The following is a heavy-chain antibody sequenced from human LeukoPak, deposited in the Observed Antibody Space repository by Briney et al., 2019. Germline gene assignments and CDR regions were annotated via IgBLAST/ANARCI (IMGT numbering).Heavy chain of an antibody. D-gene: IGHD6-13*01. V-gene: IGHV4-31*03. Sequence: SETLSLTCTVSGGSISSGGYYWSWIRQHPGKGLEWIGYIYYSGSTYYNPSLKSRVTISVDTSKNQFSQKLSSVTAADTAVYYCARAVGSWYYFDYWGQGTLVTVSS. CDR3: ARAVGSWYYFDY. CDR2: IYYSGST. CDR1: GGSISSGGYY. J-gene: IGHJ4*02.